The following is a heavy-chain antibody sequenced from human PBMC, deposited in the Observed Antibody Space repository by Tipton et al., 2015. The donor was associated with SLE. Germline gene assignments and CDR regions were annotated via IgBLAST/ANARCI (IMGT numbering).Heavy chain of an antibody. Sequence: TLSLTCAVYGGSFSGYYWSWIRQPPGKGLEWIGEINHSGSTNYNPSLKSRITISVDTSKNQFSLRLGSVTAADTAVYYCARAKGVDFWSGYGDYYYYYMDVWGKGTTVTVSS. CDR2: INHSGST. J-gene: IGHJ6*03. V-gene: IGHV4-34*01. CDR1: GGSFSGYY. CDR3: ARAKGVDFWSGYGDYYYYYMDV. D-gene: IGHD3-3*01.